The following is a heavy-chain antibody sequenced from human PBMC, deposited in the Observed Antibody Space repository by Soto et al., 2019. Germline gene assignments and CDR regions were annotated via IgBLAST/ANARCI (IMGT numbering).Heavy chain of an antibody. D-gene: IGHD3-10*01. CDR1: GGSISSYY. V-gene: IGHV4-59*01. Sequence: PSETLSLTCTVSGGSISSYYWSWIRQPPGKGLEWIGYIYYSGSTNYNPSLKSRVTISVDTSKNQFSLKLSSVTAADTAVYYCARDPGVLPWFGETGGMDVWGQGTTVTVSS. CDR2: IYYSGST. CDR3: ARDPGVLPWFGETGGMDV. J-gene: IGHJ6*02.